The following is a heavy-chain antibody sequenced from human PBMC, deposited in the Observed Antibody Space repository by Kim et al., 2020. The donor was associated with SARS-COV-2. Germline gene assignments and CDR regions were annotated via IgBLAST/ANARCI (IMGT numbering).Heavy chain of an antibody. J-gene: IGHJ3*02. CDR1: GYTFTSYG. CDR3: ARGLMITFGGVIVPPGAFDI. V-gene: IGHV1-18*01. CDR2: ISAYNGNT. Sequence: ASVKVSCKASGYTFTSYGISWVRQAPGQGLEWMGWISAYNGNTNYAQKLQGRVTMTTDTSTSTAYMELRSLRSDDTAVYYCARGLMITFGGVIVPPGAFDIWGQGTMVTVSS. D-gene: IGHD3-16*02.